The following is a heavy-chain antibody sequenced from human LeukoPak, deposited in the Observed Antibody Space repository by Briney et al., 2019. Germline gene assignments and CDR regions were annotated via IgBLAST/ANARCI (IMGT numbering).Heavy chain of an antibody. Sequence: SETLSLTCTVSGGSISSYYWSWIRQPPGKGLEWIGYIYYSGSTNYNPSLKSRVTISVDTSKNQFSLKLSSVTAADTAVYYCARMMITFGGVIVPYYYYGMDVWGQGTTATVSS. V-gene: IGHV4-59*08. CDR2: IYYSGST. CDR1: GGSISSYY. J-gene: IGHJ6*02. CDR3: ARMMITFGGVIVPYYYYGMDV. D-gene: IGHD3-16*02.